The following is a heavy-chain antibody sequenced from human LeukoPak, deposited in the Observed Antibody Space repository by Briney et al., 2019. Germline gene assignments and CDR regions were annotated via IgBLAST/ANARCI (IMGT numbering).Heavy chain of an antibody. CDR3: ARVNAVVVVPAAMKY. CDR1: GFAFSSYA. CDR2: ISYDGSNK. D-gene: IGHD2-2*01. V-gene: IGHV3-30-3*01. Sequence: GGSLRLSCAASGFAFSSYAMHWVRQAPGKGLEWVAVISYDGSNKYHADSVKGRFTISRDNSKNTLYLQMNSLRAEDTAVYYCARVNAVVVVPAAMKYWGQGTLVTVSS. J-gene: IGHJ4*02.